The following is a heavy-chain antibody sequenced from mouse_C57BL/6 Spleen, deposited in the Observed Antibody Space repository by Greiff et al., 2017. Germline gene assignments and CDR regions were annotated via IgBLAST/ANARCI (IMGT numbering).Heavy chain of an antibody. CDR2: IYPGDGDT. CDR3: AREGTGRFAY. CDR1: GSAFSSYW. J-gene: IGHJ3*01. V-gene: IGHV1-80*01. Sequence: VQLQQSGAELVKPGASVKISCKASGSAFSSYWMNWVKQRPGKGLAWIGQIYPGDGDTNYNGTFKGKATLTADKSSSTAYMQLSSLTSEDSAVYFCAREGTGRFAYWVQGTLVTVSA. D-gene: IGHD3-3*01.